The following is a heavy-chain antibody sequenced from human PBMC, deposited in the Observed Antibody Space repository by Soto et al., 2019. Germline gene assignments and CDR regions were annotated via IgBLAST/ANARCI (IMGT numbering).Heavy chain of an antibody. V-gene: IGHV4-39*01. J-gene: IGHJ6*02. Sequence: QLQLQESGPGLVKPSETLSLTCTVSGGSISSSSYYWGWIRQPPGKGLEWIGSIYYSGSTYYNPSLKSRVTISVDTSKNQFSLKLSSVTAADTAVYYCARLFPHIRLGQQLALAYYYYGMDVWGQGTTVTVSS. CDR1: GGSISSSSYY. CDR3: ARLFPHIRLGQQLALAYYYYGMDV. CDR2: IYYSGST. D-gene: IGHD6-13*01.